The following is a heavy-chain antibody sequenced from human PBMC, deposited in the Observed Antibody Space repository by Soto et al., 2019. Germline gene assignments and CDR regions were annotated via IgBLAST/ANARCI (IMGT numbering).Heavy chain of an antibody. Sequence: GSLRLSCAASGFTFSSYWMSWVRQAPGKGLEWVANIKQDGSGKYYVDSVKGRFTISRDNAKNSLYLQMNSLRAEDTAVYYCARDRPLDYGDYAVDLDYWGQGTLVTVSS. V-gene: IGHV3-7*01. CDR3: ARDRPLDYGDYAVDLDY. CDR1: GFTFSSYW. CDR2: IKQDGSGK. J-gene: IGHJ4*02. D-gene: IGHD4-17*01.